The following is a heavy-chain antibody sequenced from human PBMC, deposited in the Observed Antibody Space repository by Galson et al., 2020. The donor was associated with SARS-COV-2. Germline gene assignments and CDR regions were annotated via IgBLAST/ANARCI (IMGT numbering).Heavy chain of an antibody. J-gene: IGHJ3*02. CDR3: ASGGYTTGWGAFDI. Sequence: GGSLRLSCAASGFSFSTNSVNWVRQAPGKGLEWVSYLSTRSNYIYYADSVKGRFTISRDNAKNSLLLQMNSLRVEDTAVYYCASGGYTTGWGAFDIWGQGTKVTVSS. D-gene: IGHD2-8*02. CDR1: GFSFSTNS. V-gene: IGHV3-21*01. CDR2: LSTRSNYI.